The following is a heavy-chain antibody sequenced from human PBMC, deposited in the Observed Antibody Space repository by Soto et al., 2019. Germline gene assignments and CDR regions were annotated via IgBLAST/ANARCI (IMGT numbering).Heavy chain of an antibody. J-gene: IGHJ4*02. Sequence: GGSLRLSCAASGFTFSSYGMHWVRQAPGKGLEWVSVLGYDGTNKYYADSVKGRFTISRDDAKSSLYLQMNSLRVEDTAVYFCVRDHAWAFDSWGQGTQVTVSS. D-gene: IGHD2-2*01. V-gene: IGHV3-33*08. CDR3: VRDHAWAFDS. CDR2: LGYDGTNK. CDR1: GFTFSSYG.